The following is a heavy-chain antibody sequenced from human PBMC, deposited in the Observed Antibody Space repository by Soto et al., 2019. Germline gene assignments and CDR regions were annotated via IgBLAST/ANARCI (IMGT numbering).Heavy chain of an antibody. D-gene: IGHD2-21*02. V-gene: IGHV3-23*05. J-gene: IGHJ4*01. CDR3: TKDVTGDIGADF. CDR1: GFAFSNCA. CDR2: IKTSGDTT. Sequence: HPXGSLRLSCAASGFAFSNCAMSWVRQAPGKGLEWVSTIKTSGDTTFYADPVKGRFTTSRDDSKNTLYLQMNSLRAEDTATYYCTKDVTGDIGADFWGHGTPVTVSS.